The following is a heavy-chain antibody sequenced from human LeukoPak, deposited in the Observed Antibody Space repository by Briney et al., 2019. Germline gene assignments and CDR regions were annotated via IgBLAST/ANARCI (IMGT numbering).Heavy chain of an antibody. J-gene: IGHJ4*02. Sequence: GGSLRLSCAASGFTVSSNYMSWVRQAPGKGLEWVSVIYSGGSTYYADSVKGRFTISRDNSKNTLYLQVNSLRAEDTAVYYCARQRDNWNDSPFDYWGQGTLVTVSS. CDR1: GFTVSSNY. CDR2: IYSGGST. CDR3: ARQRDNWNDSPFDY. V-gene: IGHV3-53*01. D-gene: IGHD1-20*01.